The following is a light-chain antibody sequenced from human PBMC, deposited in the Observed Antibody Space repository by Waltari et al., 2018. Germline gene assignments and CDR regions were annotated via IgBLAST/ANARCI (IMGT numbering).Light chain of an antibody. CDR1: QSVSSY. J-gene: IGKJ5*01. V-gene: IGKV3-11*01. Sequence: IVLTQSPATLSLSPGERATLPCRDSQSVSSYLAWYQQKPGQAPRLLIYDASNRATGIPARFSGSGSGTDFTLTISSLEPEDFAVYYCQQRSNWPHTFGQGTRLEIK. CDR2: DAS. CDR3: QQRSNWPHT.